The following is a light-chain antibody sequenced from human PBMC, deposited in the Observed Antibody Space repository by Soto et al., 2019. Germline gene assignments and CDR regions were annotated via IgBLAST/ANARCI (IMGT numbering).Light chain of an antibody. CDR1: QSISRY. Sequence: DIQMTQSPSSLSASLVGRVTSTCRASQSISRYLNWYQQKAGKAPKLLIYTASSLQSGVPSRFSGSGAGTDFTLTISSLQPEDFATYYCQQSYSTVTFGQGTRLEI. V-gene: IGKV1-39*01. CDR3: QQSYSTVT. J-gene: IGKJ5*01. CDR2: TAS.